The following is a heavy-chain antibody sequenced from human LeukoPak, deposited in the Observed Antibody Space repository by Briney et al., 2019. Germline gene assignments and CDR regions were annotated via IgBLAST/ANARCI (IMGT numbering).Heavy chain of an antibody. V-gene: IGHV4-38-2*01. CDR2: IYHSGST. D-gene: IGHD2-2*01. CDR3: ARIPLDYCSSTSCYPVVVTAIPYFDY. Sequence: SETLSLTCAVSGNSISSGYYWGWIRQPPGKGLEWIGSIYHSGSTYYNPSLKSRVTISVDTSKNQFSLKLSSVTAADTAVYYCARIPLDYCSSTSCYPVVVTAIPYFDYWGQGTLVTVSS. CDR1: GNSISSGYY. J-gene: IGHJ4*02.